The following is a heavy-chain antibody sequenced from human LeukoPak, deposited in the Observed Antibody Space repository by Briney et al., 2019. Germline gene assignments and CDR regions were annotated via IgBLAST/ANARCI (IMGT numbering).Heavy chain of an antibody. CDR1: GYTFTSYY. V-gene: IGHV1-46*01. CDR3: ASPNRIAAAGSYYYGMDV. D-gene: IGHD6-13*01. CDR2: INPSGGST. J-gene: IGHJ6*02. Sequence: ASVKVSCKASGYTFTSYYMHWVRQAPGQGLEWMGIINPSGGSTSYAQKFQGRVTITADESTSTAYMELSSLRSEDTAAYYCASPNRIAAAGSYYYGMDVWGQGTTVTVSS.